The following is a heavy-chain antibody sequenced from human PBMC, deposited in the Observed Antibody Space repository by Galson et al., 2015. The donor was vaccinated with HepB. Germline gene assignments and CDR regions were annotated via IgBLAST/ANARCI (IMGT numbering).Heavy chain of an antibody. Sequence: QSGAEVKKPGESLRISCKGSGYSFTSYWISWVRQMPGKGLEWMGRIDPSDSYTNYSPSFQGHVTISADKSISTAYLQWSSLMASDTAMYYCASPGHYDSSGYLNDAFDIWGQGTMVTVSS. CDR1: GYSFTSYW. V-gene: IGHV5-10-1*01. J-gene: IGHJ3*02. CDR3: ASPGHYDSSGYLNDAFDI. D-gene: IGHD3-22*01. CDR2: IDPSDSYT.